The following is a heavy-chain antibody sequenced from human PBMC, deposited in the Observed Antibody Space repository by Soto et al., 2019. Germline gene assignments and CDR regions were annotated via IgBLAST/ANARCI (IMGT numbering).Heavy chain of an antibody. CDR3: TSSYSTSYSPDY. CDR1: GGSMRNYY. Sequence: PSETLFLTCSVSGGSMRNYYWNWIRQPPGRGLEWIGYVYHSGSTNYNPSLKSRVSMSVDVSRNHLSLTLHSVTAADTAVYFCTSSYSTSYSPDYWGQGPLVTVSS. J-gene: IGHJ4*02. V-gene: IGHV4-59*01. CDR2: VYHSGST. D-gene: IGHD6-6*01.